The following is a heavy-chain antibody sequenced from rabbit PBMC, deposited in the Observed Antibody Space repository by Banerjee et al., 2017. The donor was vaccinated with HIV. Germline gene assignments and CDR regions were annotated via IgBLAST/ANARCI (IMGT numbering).Heavy chain of an antibody. CDR1: GFSFSSSYW. CDR2: IYAGSSGST. D-gene: IGHD8-1*01. CDR3: ARADVGISGAYNL. Sequence: EESGGDLVKPEGSLTLTCTASGFSFSSSYWICWVRQAPGKGLEWIACIYAGSSGSTYYASWAKGRITVSKIAATAVTLQMTSLTAADTATYFCARADVGISGAYNLWGQGTLVTVS. J-gene: IGHJ4*01. V-gene: IGHV1S45*01.